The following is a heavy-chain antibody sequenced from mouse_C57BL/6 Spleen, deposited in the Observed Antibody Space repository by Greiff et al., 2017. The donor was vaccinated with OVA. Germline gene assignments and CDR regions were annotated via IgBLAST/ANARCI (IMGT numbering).Heavy chain of an antibody. CDR2: IDPSDSYT. CDR3: ARSRPGY. V-gene: IGHV1-50*01. CDR1: GYTFTSYW. J-gene: IGHJ2*01. Sequence: QVQLQQPGAELVKPGASVKLSCKASGYTFTSYWMQWVKQRPGQGLEWIGEIDPSDSYTNYNQKFKGKATLTVDTSSSTAYMQLSSLTSEDSAVYYCARSRPGYWGQGTTLTVSS.